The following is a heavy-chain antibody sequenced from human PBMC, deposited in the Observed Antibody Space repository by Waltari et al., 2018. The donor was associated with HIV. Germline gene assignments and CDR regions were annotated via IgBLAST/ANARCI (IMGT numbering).Heavy chain of an antibody. CDR1: GFTFSGSA. D-gene: IGHD3-16*01. J-gene: IGHJ4*02. V-gene: IGHV3-73*01. CDR3: GGIPGGY. Sequence: EVQLVESGGGLVQPGGSLKLSCAASGFTFSGSAMHGVRQASGKGLEWVCRIRSKANDYATAYAASVKGTFTISRDDSKNTAYLQMNSLKAEDTAVYYCGGIPGGYWGQGTLVTVSS. CDR2: IRSKANDYAT.